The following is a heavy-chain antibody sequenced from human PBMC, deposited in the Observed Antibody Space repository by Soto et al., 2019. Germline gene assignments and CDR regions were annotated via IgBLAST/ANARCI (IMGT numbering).Heavy chain of an antibody. D-gene: IGHD6-6*01. CDR2: ISAYNTNR. J-gene: IGHJ4*02. CDR3: ARDYSSSSELDH. V-gene: IGHV1-18*01. CDR1: GYTFTTYG. Sequence: QVQLVQSGAEVRKPGASVKVSCKPSGYTFTTYGFSWVRQAPGQGLEWMGSISAYNTNRNVAQTFQDRLTMTADASTSTVYMELTSLTANDTAMYYCARDYSSSSELDHWGQGTLVTVSS.